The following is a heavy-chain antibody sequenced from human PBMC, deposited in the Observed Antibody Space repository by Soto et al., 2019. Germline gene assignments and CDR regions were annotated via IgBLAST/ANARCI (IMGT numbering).Heavy chain of an antibody. CDR2: IVVGSGNT. D-gene: IGHD3-22*01. J-gene: IGHJ4*02. CDR3: AAGDYYDSSGYSSDY. Sequence: ASVKVSCKASGFTFTSSTVQWVRQARGQRLEWIGWIVVGSGNTIYAQKFQERVTITRDMSTGTAYMELSSLRSEDTAVYYCAAGDYYDSSGYSSDYWGQGTLVTVSS. CDR1: GFTFTSST. V-gene: IGHV1-58*01.